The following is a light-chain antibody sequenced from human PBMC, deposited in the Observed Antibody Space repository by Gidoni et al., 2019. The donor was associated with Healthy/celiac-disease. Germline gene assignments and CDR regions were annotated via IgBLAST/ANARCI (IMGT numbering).Light chain of an antibody. CDR1: SSDVGSYNL. J-gene: IGLJ2*01. CDR2: EGS. CDR3: CSYAGSSTFGVV. Sequence: QSALTQPASVSGSPGQSITISCTGTSSDVGSYNLVSWYQQHPGKATKLMIYEGSKRPSGVSTRFSGSKSGNTASLTISGLQAEDEADYYCCSYAGSSTFGVVFGGGTKLTVL. V-gene: IGLV2-23*03.